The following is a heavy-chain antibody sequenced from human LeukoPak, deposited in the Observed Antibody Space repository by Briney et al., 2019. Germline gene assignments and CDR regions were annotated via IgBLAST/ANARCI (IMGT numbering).Heavy chain of an antibody. CDR3: ASRAVYSNYYNY. Sequence: PSETLSLTCTVSGGSISTSNYYWGWIRQPPGKGLEWIGNIFYSGSTYYSPSLRSRVTISLDTSRNQFSLKLNSVTAADTAVYYCASRAVYSNYYNYWGQGTLVTVSS. J-gene: IGHJ4*02. V-gene: IGHV4-39*07. D-gene: IGHD4-11*01. CDR2: IFYSGST. CDR1: GGSISTSNYY.